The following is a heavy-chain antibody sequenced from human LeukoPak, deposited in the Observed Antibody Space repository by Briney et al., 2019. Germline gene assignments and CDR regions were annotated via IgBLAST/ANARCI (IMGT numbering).Heavy chain of an antibody. CDR3: AREREYYDYVWGSYRQYYFDY. CDR1: GYSISSGYY. Sequence: SETLSLTCTVSGYSISSGYYWGWIRQPPGKGLEWIGSIYHSGSTYYNPSLKSRVTISVDTSKNQFSLKLSSVTAADTAVYYCAREREYYDYVWGSYRQYYFDYWGQGTLVTVSS. V-gene: IGHV4-38-2*02. J-gene: IGHJ4*02. D-gene: IGHD3-16*02. CDR2: IYHSGST.